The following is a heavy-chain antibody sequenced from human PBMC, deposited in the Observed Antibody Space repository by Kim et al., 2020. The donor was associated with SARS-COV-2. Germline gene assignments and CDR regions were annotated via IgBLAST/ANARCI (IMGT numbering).Heavy chain of an antibody. CDR3: ARTYYDFWSGYPYNWFDP. D-gene: IGHD3-3*01. Sequence: SETLSLTCAVSGGSISSGGYSWSWIRQPPGKGLEWIGYIYHSGSTHYNPSLKSRVTISVDRSKNQFSLKLSSVTAADTAVYYCARTYYDFWSGYPYNWFDPWGQGTLVTVSS. J-gene: IGHJ5*02. CDR1: GGSISSGGYS. CDR2: IYHSGST. V-gene: IGHV4-30-2*01.